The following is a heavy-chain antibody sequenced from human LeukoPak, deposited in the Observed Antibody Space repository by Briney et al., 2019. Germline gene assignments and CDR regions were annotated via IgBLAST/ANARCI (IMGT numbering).Heavy chain of an antibody. D-gene: IGHD2-15*01. V-gene: IGHV1-69*13. Sequence: ASVKVSCTASGGTFSSYAISWVRQAPGQGLEWMGGIIPIFGTANYAQKFQGRVTIAADESTGTAYMELSSLRSEDTAVYYCANSHYPSYCSGGSCYSGGWFDPWGQGTLVTVSS. CDR3: ANSHYPSYCSGGSCYSGGWFDP. J-gene: IGHJ5*02. CDR1: GGTFSSYA. CDR2: IIPIFGTA.